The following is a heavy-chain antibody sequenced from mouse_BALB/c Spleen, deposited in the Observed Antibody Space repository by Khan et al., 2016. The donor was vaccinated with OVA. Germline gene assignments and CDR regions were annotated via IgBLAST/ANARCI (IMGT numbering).Heavy chain of an antibody. V-gene: IGHV1S81*02. CDR1: GYTFTSYY. D-gene: IGHD2-13*01. Sequence: QVQLKQSGAELVKPGTSVKLSCKASGYTFTSYYMYWVKKRPGQGLEWIGGINPSNGETIFNEKFKSKATLTVDKSSSTAYMQLNSLTAEDSAVDYCTRSAYGDPFAYWGQGTLVTVSA. J-gene: IGHJ3*01. CDR2: INPSNGET. CDR3: TRSAYGDPFAY.